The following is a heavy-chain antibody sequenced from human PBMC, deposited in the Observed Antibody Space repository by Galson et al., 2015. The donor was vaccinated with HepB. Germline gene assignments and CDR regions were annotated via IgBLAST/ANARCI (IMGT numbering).Heavy chain of an antibody. V-gene: IGHV3-30*02. CDR1: GFTFSSYG. CDR3: AKDDTDAFDI. J-gene: IGHJ3*02. Sequence: SPRLPRAASGFTFSSYGMHWVRQAPGKGLEWVAFIRYDGSNKYYADSVKGRFTISRDNSKNTLYLQMNSLRAEDTAVYYCAKDDTDAFDIWGQGTMVTVSS. CDR2: IRYDGSNK.